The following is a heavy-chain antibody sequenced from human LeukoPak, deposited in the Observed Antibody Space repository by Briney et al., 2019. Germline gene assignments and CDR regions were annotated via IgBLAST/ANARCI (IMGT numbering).Heavy chain of an antibody. Sequence: GGSLRLSCAASGFTFSSYSMNWVRQAPGKGLEWVSSISSSSSYIYYADSVKGRFTISRDNAKNSLYLQMNSLRAEDTAVYYCARVPEKIAAAGYKIYSFDYWGQGTLVTVSS. CDR3: ARVPEKIAAAGYKIYSFDY. CDR1: GFTFSSYS. V-gene: IGHV3-21*01. CDR2: ISSSSSYI. J-gene: IGHJ4*02. D-gene: IGHD6-13*01.